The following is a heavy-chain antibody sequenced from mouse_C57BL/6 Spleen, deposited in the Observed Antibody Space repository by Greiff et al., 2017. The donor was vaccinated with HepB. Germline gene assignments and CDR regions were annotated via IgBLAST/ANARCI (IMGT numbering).Heavy chain of an antibody. D-gene: IGHD2-1*01. CDR3: ARDTYGNYSLDY. J-gene: IGHJ2*01. Sequence: EVQLVESGGGLVKPGGSLKLSCAASGFTFSSYAMSWVRQTPEKRLEWVATISDGCSYTYYPDNVKGRFTISRDNAKNNLDLQMSHLKSEDTAMYYCARDTYGNYSLDYWGEGTTLTVSS. V-gene: IGHV5-4*01. CDR1: GFTFSSYA. CDR2: ISDGCSYT.